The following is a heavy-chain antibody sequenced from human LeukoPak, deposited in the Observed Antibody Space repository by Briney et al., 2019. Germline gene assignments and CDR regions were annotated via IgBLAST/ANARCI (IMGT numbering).Heavy chain of an antibody. V-gene: IGHV3-33*01. CDR2: IWYDGSNK. J-gene: IGHJ4*02. CDR1: GFTFSSYG. D-gene: IGHD3-16*01. Sequence: PGGSLRLSCAASGFTFSSYGMHWVRQAPGKGLEWVAGIWYDGSNKYYADSVKGRFTISRDNSKNTLYLQMNSLRAEDTAVYYCARGGAYDYVWGSQIYWGQGTLVTVSS. CDR3: ARGGAYDYVWGSQIY.